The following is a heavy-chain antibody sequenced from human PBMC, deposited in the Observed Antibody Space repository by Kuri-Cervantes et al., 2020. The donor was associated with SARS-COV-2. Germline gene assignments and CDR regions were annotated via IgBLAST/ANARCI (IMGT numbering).Heavy chain of an antibody. CDR1: GYSNSSGYY. CDR3: ARIQTRTIFGVVQYFDY. Sequence: ESLKISCAVSGYSNSSGYYWGWIRQPPGKGLEGIGSIYHSGSTYYNPSLKSRVTISVDTSKDQFSLKLSSVTAADTAVYYCARIQTRTIFGVVQYFDYWGQGTLVTVSS. D-gene: IGHD3-3*01. V-gene: IGHV4-38-2*01. CDR2: IYHSGST. J-gene: IGHJ4*02.